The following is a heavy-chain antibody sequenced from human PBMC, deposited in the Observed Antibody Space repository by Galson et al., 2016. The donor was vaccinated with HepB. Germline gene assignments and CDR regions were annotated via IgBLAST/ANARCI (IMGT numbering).Heavy chain of an antibody. CDR1: GHTFSNYG. V-gene: IGHV1-3*03. CDR2: INAGNGNT. CDR3: ARPWLGVKD. D-gene: IGHD6-19*01. J-gene: IGHJ4*02. Sequence: SVKVSCKASGHTFSNYGIHWVRQAPGQRLEWMGWINAGNGNTQYSQEFQGRATITRDTSASTAYMELSSLRSEDTAIYYCARPWLGVKDWGQGTLVTVSS.